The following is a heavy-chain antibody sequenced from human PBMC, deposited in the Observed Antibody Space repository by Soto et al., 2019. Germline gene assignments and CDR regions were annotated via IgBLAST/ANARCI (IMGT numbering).Heavy chain of an antibody. D-gene: IGHD2-21*01. J-gene: IGHJ4*02. CDR2: INHSGST. Sequence: SETLSLTCAVYGGSFSGYYWSWIRQPPGKGLEWIGEINHSGSTNYNPSIKSRVTISVDTSKNQFSLKLSSVTAADTAVYYCARDSYFDYWGQGTRVTVSS. CDR3: ARDSYFDY. V-gene: IGHV4-34*01. CDR1: GGSFSGYY.